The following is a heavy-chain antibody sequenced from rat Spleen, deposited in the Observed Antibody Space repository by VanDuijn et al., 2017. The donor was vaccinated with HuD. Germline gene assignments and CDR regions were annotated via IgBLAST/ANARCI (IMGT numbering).Heavy chain of an antibody. D-gene: IGHD5-1*01. V-gene: IGHV5-22*01. CDR2: ISYEVSST. J-gene: IGHJ1*01. CDR3: ARHPQLGVFWYFDF. CDR1: GFTFSDYY. Sequence: EVQLVESGGTLVQPGRSLKLSCAASGFTFSDYYMAWVRQAPKRGLEWVASISYEVSSTYYGDSVKGRFTISRDNTKNTLYLQMDSLRSEDTATYYCARHPQLGVFWYFDFWGPGTMVTVSS.